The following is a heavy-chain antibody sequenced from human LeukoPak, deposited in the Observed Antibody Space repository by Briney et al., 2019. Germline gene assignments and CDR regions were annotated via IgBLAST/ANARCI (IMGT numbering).Heavy chain of an antibody. CDR1: GGSISSYY. CDR3: ARDTYYYDSSGYYPNWFDP. Sequence: PSETLSLTCTASGGSISSYYWSWIRQPAGKGLEWIGRIYTSGSTNYNPSLKSRVTMSVDTSKNQFSLKLSSVTAADTAVYYCARDTYYYDSSGYYPNWFDPWGQGTLVTVSS. CDR2: IYTSGST. J-gene: IGHJ5*02. V-gene: IGHV4-4*07. D-gene: IGHD3-22*01.